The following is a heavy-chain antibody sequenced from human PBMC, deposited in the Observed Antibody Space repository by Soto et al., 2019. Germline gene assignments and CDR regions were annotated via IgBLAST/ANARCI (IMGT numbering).Heavy chain of an antibody. J-gene: IGHJ4*02. V-gene: IGHV3-21*06. CDR3: ARRAVTTYHFFDY. D-gene: IGHD4-17*01. CDR2: IHRASTYI. Sequence: GGSLRLSCATSGFTFSSFDVDWVRQAPGKGLEWVSSIHRASTYIYYADSVRGRFTISRDNAKSSLYLQMNSLTVEDTAVYYCARRAVTTYHFFDYWGQGALVTVSS. CDR1: GFTFSSFD.